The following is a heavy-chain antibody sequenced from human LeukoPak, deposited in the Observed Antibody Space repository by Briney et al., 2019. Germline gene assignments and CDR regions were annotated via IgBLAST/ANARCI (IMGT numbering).Heavy chain of an antibody. Sequence: ASVKVSCKASGCTFNSYGISWVRQAPGQGHEWVGWISTYNGDTKYAEKLQGRVTMTTDTSTTTAYMELTSLTSDDTAMYYCARTRCTGGSCYDYWGQGTLVTVSS. V-gene: IGHV1-18*01. J-gene: IGHJ4*02. D-gene: IGHD2-15*01. CDR1: GCTFNSYG. CDR2: ISTYNGDT. CDR3: ARTRCTGGSCYDY.